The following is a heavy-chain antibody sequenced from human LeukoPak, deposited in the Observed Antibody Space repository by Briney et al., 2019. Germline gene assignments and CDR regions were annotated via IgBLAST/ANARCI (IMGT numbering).Heavy chain of an antibody. D-gene: IGHD6-19*01. Sequence: GGSLRLSCAASGFTFSSYWMSWVRQAPGKGLEWVANINQDGSEKYYADSVKGRFTISRDNAKNSLYLQMNSLRAKDTAVYYCARAVGAGSSGWKHDAFDIWGRGAMVTVSS. J-gene: IGHJ3*02. CDR3: ARAVGAGSSGWKHDAFDI. CDR2: INQDGSEK. V-gene: IGHV3-7*04. CDR1: GFTFSSYW.